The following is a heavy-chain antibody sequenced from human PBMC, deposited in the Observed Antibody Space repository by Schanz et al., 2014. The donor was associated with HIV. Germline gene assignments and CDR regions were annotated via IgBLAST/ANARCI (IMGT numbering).Heavy chain of an antibody. Sequence: QVQLVESGGGVVQPGRSLRLSCAASGFTFSTYVMHWVRQAPGKGLEWVAVISYDGRNKYYADSVKGRFTISRDNSKNTLYLQLKSLRPEDRAVYYCAKDRNYYDSRYRGKGNYYYYYGMDVWGQGTAVTVSS. J-gene: IGHJ6*02. CDR1: GFTFSTYV. D-gene: IGHD3-22*01. CDR2: ISYDGRNK. V-gene: IGHV3-30*18. CDR3: AKDRNYYDSRYRGKGNYYYYYGMDV.